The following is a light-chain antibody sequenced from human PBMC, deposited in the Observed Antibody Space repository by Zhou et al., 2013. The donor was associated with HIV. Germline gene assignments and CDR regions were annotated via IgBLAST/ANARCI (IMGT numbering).Light chain of an antibody. Sequence: EVVMTQSPATLSVSPGERATLSCRASQNIVSNLAWYQHKPGQAPRLLIYGASTRATGIPARFSGSGSGTEFTLTVSSLQSEDFAVYYCQQYYDWPPVTFGGGTKVEI. CDR1: QNIVSN. J-gene: IGKJ4*01. CDR3: QQYYDWPPVT. V-gene: IGKV3-15*01. CDR2: GAS.